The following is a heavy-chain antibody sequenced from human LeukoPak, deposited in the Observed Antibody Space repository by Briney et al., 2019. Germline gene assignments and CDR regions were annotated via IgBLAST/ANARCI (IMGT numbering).Heavy chain of an antibody. J-gene: IGHJ3*02. CDR2: IIPIFGTA. CDR3: ARAIVTTKTHYNDAFDI. V-gene: IGHV1-69*13. Sequence: GASVKVSCKASGGTFSSYAISWVRQAPGQGLEWMGGIIPIFGTANYAQKFQGRVTITADESTSTAYMELSSLRSEDTAVYYCARAIVTTKTHYNDAFDIWGQGTMVTVSS. D-gene: IGHD4-11*01. CDR1: GGTFSSYA.